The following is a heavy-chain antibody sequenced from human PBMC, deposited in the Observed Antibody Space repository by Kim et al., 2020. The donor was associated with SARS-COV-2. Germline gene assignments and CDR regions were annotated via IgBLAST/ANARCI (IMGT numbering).Heavy chain of an antibody. CDR1: GYSFTSHA. CDR3: ARVGAVSGRLYK. J-gene: IGHJ4*01. D-gene: IGHD6-19*01. CDR2: INTNTGNP. V-gene: IGHV7-4-1*02. Sequence: ASVTVSCKTSGYSFTSHAINWVRQAPGQGLEWMGWINTNTGNPMYGQAFTGRFVFSLDTSVTTVYLQISSLKGEDTATYYCARVGAVSGRLYKWGHGTLV.